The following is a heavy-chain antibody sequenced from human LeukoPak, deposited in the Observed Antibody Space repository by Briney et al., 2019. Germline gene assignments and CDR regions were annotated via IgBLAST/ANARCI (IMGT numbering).Heavy chain of an antibody. CDR3: ARGRGYSYGGRSNFDY. D-gene: IGHD5-18*01. J-gene: IGHJ4*02. Sequence: SETLSLTCTVSGGSISSYYWSWIRQPPGKGLEWIGYIYYSGSTNYNPSLKSRVTISVDTSKNQFSLKLSSVTAADTAVYYCARGRGYSYGGRSNFDYWGQGTLVTVSS. V-gene: IGHV4-59*12. CDR1: GGSISSYY. CDR2: IYYSGST.